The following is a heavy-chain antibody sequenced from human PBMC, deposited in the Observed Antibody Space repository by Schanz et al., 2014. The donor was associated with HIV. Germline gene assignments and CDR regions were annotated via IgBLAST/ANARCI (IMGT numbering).Heavy chain of an antibody. J-gene: IGHJ4*02. D-gene: IGHD2-15*01. Sequence: VQLLQSGGGLVQPGGSLRLSCAASGFTFSSYGMHWVRQAPGKGLEWVAVIWYDGSYKYYADSGKGRFTMSRDNSKNTLSLQMDSLRVDDTAIYYCAKRSGRSFGYFDSWGQGLLVTVSS. CDR1: GFTFSSYG. CDR3: AKRSGRSFGYFDS. V-gene: IGHV3-33*06. CDR2: IWYDGSYK.